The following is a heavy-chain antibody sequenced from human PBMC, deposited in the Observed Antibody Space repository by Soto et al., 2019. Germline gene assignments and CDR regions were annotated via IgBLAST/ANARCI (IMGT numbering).Heavy chain of an antibody. V-gene: IGHV3-23*01. CDR1: GFTFSSYA. J-gene: IGHJ6*04. CDR2: ISGSGGST. CDR3: AKAPILTGYYKVFVDV. D-gene: IGHD3-9*01. Sequence: GGSLRLSCVASGFTFSSYAMSWVRQAPGKGLEWVSAISGSGGSTYYADSVKGRFTISRDNSKNTLYLQMNSLRAEDTAVYYCAKAPILTGYYKVFVDVWGKGTTVTVSS.